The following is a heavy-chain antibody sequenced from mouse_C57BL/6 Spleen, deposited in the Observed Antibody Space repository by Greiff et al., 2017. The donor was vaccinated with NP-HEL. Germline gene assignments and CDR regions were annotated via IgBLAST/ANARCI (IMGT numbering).Heavy chain of an antibody. Sequence: VQLKQSGAELVRPGASVKLSCTASGFNIKDAYMHWVKQRPEQGLAWIGWIDPENGDTEYASKFQGKATITADTSSNPAYLQLSSLTSEDTAVYYCTETAQALAWFAYWGQGTLVTVSA. CDR1: GFNIKDAY. D-gene: IGHD3-2*02. CDR3: TETAQALAWFAY. CDR2: IDPENGDT. J-gene: IGHJ3*01. V-gene: IGHV14-4*01.